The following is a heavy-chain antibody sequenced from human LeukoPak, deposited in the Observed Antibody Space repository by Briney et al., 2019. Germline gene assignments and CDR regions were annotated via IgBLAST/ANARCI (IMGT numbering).Heavy chain of an antibody. J-gene: IGHJ4*02. Sequence: GGSLRLSCAASGFTFSSYGMHWVRQAPGKGLEWVAVMWSDGSNIYYADSVKGRFTISRDNSKNTLYLQMDSLRAEDTAVYYCARDGGLLRQWGQGTLVTVSS. CDR1: GFTFSSYG. V-gene: IGHV3-33*01. CDR2: MWSDGSNI. CDR3: ARDGGLLRQ. D-gene: IGHD3-22*01.